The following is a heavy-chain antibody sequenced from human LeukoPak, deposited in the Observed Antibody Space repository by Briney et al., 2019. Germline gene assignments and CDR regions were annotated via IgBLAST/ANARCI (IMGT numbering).Heavy chain of an antibody. CDR3: AREYSSGLSNWFDP. CDR1: GGSISSYY. Sequence: ASETLSLTCTVSGGSISSYYWSWIRQPPGKGLEWIGYIYYSGSTNYNPSLKSRVTISVDTSKNQFSLKLSSVTAADTAVYYCAREYSSGLSNWFDPWGQGTLVTVSS. D-gene: IGHD6-19*01. J-gene: IGHJ5*02. V-gene: IGHV4-59*01. CDR2: IYYSGST.